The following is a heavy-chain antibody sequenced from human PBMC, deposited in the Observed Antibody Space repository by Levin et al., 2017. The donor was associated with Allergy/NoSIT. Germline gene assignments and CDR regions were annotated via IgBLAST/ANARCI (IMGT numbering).Heavy chain of an antibody. CDR3: ARDLSGYDF. CDR2: ICSSGGT. V-gene: IGHV4-59*01. CDR1: GASTSRYC. J-gene: IGHJ4*02. Sequence: SETLSLSCSVSGASTSRYCWSWIRQPPGKRLEWIGYICSSGGTNYNPSLKSRVTMSVDTSKNQFSLSLTSLSAADTAVYYCARDLSGYDFWGQGILVTVSS. D-gene: IGHD5-12*01.